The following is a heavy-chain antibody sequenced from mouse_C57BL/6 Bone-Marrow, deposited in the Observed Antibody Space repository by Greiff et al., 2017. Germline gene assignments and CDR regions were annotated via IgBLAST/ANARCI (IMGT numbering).Heavy chain of an antibody. D-gene: IGHD2-1*01. V-gene: IGHV1-81*01. CDR1: GYTFTSYG. CDR3: AGGDYGSLAWFAY. CDR2: IYPGGGNT. Sequence: VQLQQSGAELARPGASVKLSCKASGYTFTSYGMRWVKQRTGQGLGWIGKIYPGGGNTNYNQKFKGKATLTADKSSSTAYMELRSLTSEDSAVXVSAGGDYGSLAWFAYWGQGTLFTVSA. J-gene: IGHJ3*01.